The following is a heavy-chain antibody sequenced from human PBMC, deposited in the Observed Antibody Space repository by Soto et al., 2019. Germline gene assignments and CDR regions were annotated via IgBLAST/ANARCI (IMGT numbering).Heavy chain of an antibody. J-gene: IGHJ6*02. V-gene: IGHV4-59*11. D-gene: IGHD1-26*01. Sequence: SAETLSLTCTVSGFSISSHYWSWVRQAPGKGLEWVGHIYDRGGTTYNPSLGRRSTISVETSNNQFSLKLNSVTTADTAVYYCARDGREASGMDVWGQGTKVTVS. CDR1: GFSISSHY. CDR3: ARDGREASGMDV. CDR2: IYDRGGT.